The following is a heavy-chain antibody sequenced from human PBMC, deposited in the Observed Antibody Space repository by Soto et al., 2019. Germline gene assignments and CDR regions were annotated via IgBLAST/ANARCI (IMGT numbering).Heavy chain of an antibody. CDR1: GGTFSSYA. D-gene: IGHD3-22*01. CDR3: ARGSAEYYDSSGYYYGSAFDI. CDR2: IIPIFGTA. J-gene: IGHJ3*02. V-gene: IGHV1-69*13. Sequence: SVKVSCKASGGTFSSYAISWVRQAPGQGLEWMGGIIPIFGTANYAQKFQGRVTITADESTSTAYMELSSLRSEDTAVYYCARGSAEYYDSSGYYYGSAFDIWGQGTMVTVSS.